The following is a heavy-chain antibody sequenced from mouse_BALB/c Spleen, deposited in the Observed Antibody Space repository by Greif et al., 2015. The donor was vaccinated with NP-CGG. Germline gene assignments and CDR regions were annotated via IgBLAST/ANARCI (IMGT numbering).Heavy chain of an antibody. V-gene: IGHV3-2*02. J-gene: IGHJ4*01. CDR1: GYSITSDYA. CDR2: ISYSGST. D-gene: IGHD1-1*01. Sequence: EVKLMESGPGLVKPSQSLSLTCTVTGYSITSDYAWNWIRQFPGNKLEWMGYISYSGSTSYNPSLKSRISITRDTSKNQFFLQLNSVTTEDTATYYCARKRSTEGAMDYWGQGTSVTVSS. CDR3: ARKRSTEGAMDY.